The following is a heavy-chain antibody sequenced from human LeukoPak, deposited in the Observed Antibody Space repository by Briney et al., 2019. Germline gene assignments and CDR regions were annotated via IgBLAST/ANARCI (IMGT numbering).Heavy chain of an antibody. D-gene: IGHD6-19*01. CDR2: ISGSGGRT. J-gene: IGHJ4*02. CDR3: AKTALAVAGIVPVESELDY. CDR1: GFIFSSYA. V-gene: IGHV3-23*01. Sequence: GGSLRLSCAASGFIFSSYAMSWVRLAPRKGLEWISVISGSGGRTDYADSVKGRFTISRDNSKNTLYLQMNSLRAEDTAVYYCAKTALAVAGIVPVESELDYWGQGTLVTVSS.